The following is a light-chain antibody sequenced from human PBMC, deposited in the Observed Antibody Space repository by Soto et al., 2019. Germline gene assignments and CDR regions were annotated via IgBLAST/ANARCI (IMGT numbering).Light chain of an antibody. Sequence: QSALTQPASVSGSPGQSITFSCTGTSSDIGVYNYVSWYQQHPGRAPQLIIYEVRNRPSGISFRFSGSKSGNTASLTISGLQAEDEADYYCSSYTSKSSLIFGGGTKVTVL. V-gene: IGLV2-14*01. CDR1: SSDIGVYNY. J-gene: IGLJ2*01. CDR3: SSYTSKSSLI. CDR2: EVR.